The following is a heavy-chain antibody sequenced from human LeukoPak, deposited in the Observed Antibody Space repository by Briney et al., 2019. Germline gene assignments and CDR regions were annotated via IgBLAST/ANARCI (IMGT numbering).Heavy chain of an antibody. CDR1: GFTFSSYS. CDR3: ARDGASYSSSWSYYYYYYMDV. D-gene: IGHD6-13*01. CDR2: ISSSSSYI. Sequence: GGSLRLSCAASGFTFSSYSMNWVRQAPGKGLEWVSSISSSSSYIYYADSVKGRFTISRDNAKNSLFLHMNSLRAEDTAVYYCARDGASYSSSWSYYYYYYMDVWGKGTTVTVSS. J-gene: IGHJ6*03. V-gene: IGHV3-21*01.